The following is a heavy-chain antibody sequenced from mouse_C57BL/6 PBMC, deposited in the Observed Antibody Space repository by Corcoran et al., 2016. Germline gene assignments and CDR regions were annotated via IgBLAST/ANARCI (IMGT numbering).Heavy chain of an antibody. CDR3: ARSLIITTVVAHYAMDY. CDR1: GYTFTDYY. Sequence: EVQLQQSGPELVKPGASVKISCKASGYTFTDYYMNWVKQSHGKSLEWIGDINPNNGGTSYNQKFKGKATLTVDKSSSTAYMELRSLTSEDSAVYYCARSLIITTVVAHYAMDYWGQGTSVTVSS. CDR2: INPNNGGT. D-gene: IGHD1-1*01. V-gene: IGHV1-26*01. J-gene: IGHJ4*01.